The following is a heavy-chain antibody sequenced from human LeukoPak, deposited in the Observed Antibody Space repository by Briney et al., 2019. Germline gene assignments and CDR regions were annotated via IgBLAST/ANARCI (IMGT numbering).Heavy chain of an antibody. V-gene: IGHV3-48*03. J-gene: IGHJ4*02. CDR3: ARAAYGAKSLDY. D-gene: IGHD4/OR15-4a*01. Sequence: PGGSLRLSCAASGFTFSSYEMNWVRQAPGKGLEWVSYISSSGSTIYYADSVKGRFTIPRDNAKNSLYLQMNSLRAEDTAVYYCARAAYGAKSLDYWGQGTLVTVSS. CDR2: ISSSGSTI. CDR1: GFTFSSYE.